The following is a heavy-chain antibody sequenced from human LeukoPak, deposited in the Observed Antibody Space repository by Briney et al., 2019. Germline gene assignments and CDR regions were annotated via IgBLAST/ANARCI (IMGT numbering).Heavy chain of an antibody. J-gene: IGHJ6*02. CDR2: MNPNSGNT. Sequence: GASVKVSCKASGYTFTSYDINWVRQATGQGLEWMGWMNPNSGNTGYAQKFQGRVTIARNTSISTAYMELSSLRSEDTAVYYCARPITMVRGSYPAKGYYGMDVWGQGTTVTVSS. CDR1: GYTFTSYD. D-gene: IGHD3-10*01. CDR3: ARPITMVRGSYPAKGYYGMDV. V-gene: IGHV1-8*01.